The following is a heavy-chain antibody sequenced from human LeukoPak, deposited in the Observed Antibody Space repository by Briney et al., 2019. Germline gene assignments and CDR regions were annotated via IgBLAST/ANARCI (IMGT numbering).Heavy chain of an antibody. Sequence: GGSLRLSCAASGFTFSNYYMRWIRQAPGKGLEWISYITSSGDNIYYADSVKGRFTISRDNAKNSLYLQMNSLRAEDTAVYYCARDRNYYCMDVWGKGTTVTVSS. J-gene: IGHJ6*03. CDR1: GFTFSNYY. CDR2: ITSSGDNI. V-gene: IGHV3-11*01. CDR3: ARDRNYYCMDV.